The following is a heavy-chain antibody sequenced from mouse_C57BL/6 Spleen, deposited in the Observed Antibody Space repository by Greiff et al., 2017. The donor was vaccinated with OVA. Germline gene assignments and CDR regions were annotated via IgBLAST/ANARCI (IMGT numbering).Heavy chain of an antibody. CDR1: GYTFTSYW. V-gene: IGHV1-64*01. Sequence: QVQLQQSGAELVKPGASVKLSCKASGYTFTSYWMHWVKQRPGQGLEWIGMIHPNSGSTNYNEKFKSKATLTVDKSSSTAYMQLSSLTSEDSAVYYCARGSIYSNYVHYYAMDYWGQGTSVTVSS. CDR2: IHPNSGST. J-gene: IGHJ4*01. D-gene: IGHD2-5*01. CDR3: ARGSIYSNYVHYYAMDY.